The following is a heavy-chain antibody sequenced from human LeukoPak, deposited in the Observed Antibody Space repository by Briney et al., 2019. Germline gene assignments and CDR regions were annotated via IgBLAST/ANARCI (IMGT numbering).Heavy chain of an antibody. V-gene: IGHV3-7*01. Sequence: QSGGSLRLSCAASGFTFSSYWMSWVRQAPGKGLEWVANIKQDGSEKYYVDSVKGRFTISRDNAKNSLYLQMNSLRAEDTAVYYCARDPTWVEDYFDYWGQGTLVTVSS. CDR2: IKQDGSEK. CDR1: GFTFSSYW. CDR3: ARDPTWVEDYFDY. J-gene: IGHJ4*02.